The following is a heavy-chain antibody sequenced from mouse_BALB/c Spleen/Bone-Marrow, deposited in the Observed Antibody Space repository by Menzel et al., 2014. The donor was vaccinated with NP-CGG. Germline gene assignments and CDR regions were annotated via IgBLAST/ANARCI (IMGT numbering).Heavy chain of an antibody. Sequence: EVKVVESGGGLVQPGGSLKLSCAASGFTFSSYGTSWVRQTPDKRLELVATINSNGGSTYYPDSVKGRFTISRDNAKNTLYLQMSSLKSEDTAMYYCARDRGWLLRFAYWGQGTLVTVSA. J-gene: IGHJ3*01. V-gene: IGHV5-6-3*01. CDR2: INSNGGST. D-gene: IGHD2-3*01. CDR1: GFTFSSYG. CDR3: ARDRGWLLRFAY.